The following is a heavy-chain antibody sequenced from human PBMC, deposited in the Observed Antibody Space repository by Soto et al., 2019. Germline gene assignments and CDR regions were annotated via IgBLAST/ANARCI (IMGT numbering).Heavy chain of an antibody. Sequence: SKETEWVSAISGSGGSTYYADSVKGRFTIARDNAKNTLYLQMNSLRAEDTAVYYCAKVRVGNSGSYPTYYGMGVWGQGTTVSVSS. CDR3: AKVRVGNSGSYPTYYGMGV. V-gene: IGHV3-23*01. J-gene: IGHJ6*02. D-gene: IGHD1-26*01. CDR2: ISGSGGST.